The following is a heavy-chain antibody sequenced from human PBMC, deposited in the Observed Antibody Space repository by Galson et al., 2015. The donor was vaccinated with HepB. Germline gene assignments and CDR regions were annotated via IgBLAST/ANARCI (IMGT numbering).Heavy chain of an antibody. Sequence: SLRLSCAASGFTFSTYSMHWVRQAPGKGLEWVAFSSHDGNNENYADSLKGRFTVSRDNSKNSLDLQMNSLRTEDTAVYYCAREDATITVAALEYWGPGVLVTVSS. J-gene: IGHJ4*02. CDR2: SSHDGNNE. D-gene: IGHD6-13*01. V-gene: IGHV3-30*04. CDR1: GFTFSTYS. CDR3: AREDATITVAALEY.